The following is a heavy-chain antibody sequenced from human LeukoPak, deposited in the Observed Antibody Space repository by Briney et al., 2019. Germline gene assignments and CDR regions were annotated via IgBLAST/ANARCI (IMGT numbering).Heavy chain of an antibody. CDR2: IHTSGST. CDR3: ARALGCSGGSCYRENWFDP. CDR1: GYSISSGYY. Sequence: SETLSLTCTVSGYSISSGYYWGWIRQPAGQRLEWIGHIHTSGSTHYNPSLKSRLTMSVDTPKNQFSLKLSSVTAADTAVYYCARALGCSGGSCYRENWFDPWGQGTLVTVSS. D-gene: IGHD2-15*01. V-gene: IGHV4-38-2*02. J-gene: IGHJ5*02.